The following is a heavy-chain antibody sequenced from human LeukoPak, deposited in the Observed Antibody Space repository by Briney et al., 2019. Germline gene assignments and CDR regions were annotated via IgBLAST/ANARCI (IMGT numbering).Heavy chain of an antibody. J-gene: IGHJ1*01. CDR1: GFTFSSYA. D-gene: IGHD3-10*01. Sequence: GGSLRLSCAASGFTFSSYAMHWVRQAPGKGLEWVAVISYDGCNKYYADSVKGRFTISRDNSKNTLYLQMNSLRAEDTAVYYCARNQNWFGELLITEYFQHWGQGTLVTVS. CDR3: ARNQNWFGELLITEYFQH. CDR2: ISYDGCNK. V-gene: IGHV3-30*04.